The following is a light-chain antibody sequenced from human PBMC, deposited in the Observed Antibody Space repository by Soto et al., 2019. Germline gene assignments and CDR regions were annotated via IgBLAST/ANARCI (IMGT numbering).Light chain of an antibody. Sequence: QSVLTQPRSVSGSPGQSVTISCTGTSSDVGDYNYVSWYQQRPGKAPKLMIYDVSKRPSGVPDRFSGSKSGNTASLTISGLQADDEADYYCCSYAGSYTWVFGGGTKLTVL. V-gene: IGLV2-11*01. CDR3: CSYAGSYTWV. CDR2: DVS. CDR1: SSDVGDYNY. J-gene: IGLJ3*02.